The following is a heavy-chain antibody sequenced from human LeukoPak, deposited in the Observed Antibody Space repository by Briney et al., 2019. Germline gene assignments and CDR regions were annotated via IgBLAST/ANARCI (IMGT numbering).Heavy chain of an antibody. CDR2: ISAYNGNT. CDR1: GYTFTSYG. Sequence: ASVKVSCKASGYTFTSYGISWVRQAPGQGLEWMGWISAYNGNTNYAQKLQGRVTMTTDTSTSTAYMELRSLSSDDTAVYYCARDSGIAYGSGSYYPKGGFDYWGQGTLVTVSS. V-gene: IGHV1-18*01. D-gene: IGHD3-10*01. CDR3: ARDSGIAYGSGSYYPKGGFDY. J-gene: IGHJ4*02.